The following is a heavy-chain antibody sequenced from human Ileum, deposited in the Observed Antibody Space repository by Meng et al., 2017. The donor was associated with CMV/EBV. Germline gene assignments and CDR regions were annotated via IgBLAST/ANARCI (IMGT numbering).Heavy chain of an antibody. J-gene: IGHJ6*02. CDR2: ISGSGGST. CDR3: AKEGSGPYYYYGMDV. D-gene: IGHD2-15*01. Sequence: GESLKISCAASGFTFSSYAMSWVRQAPGKGLEWVSAISGSGGSTYYADSVKGRFTISRDNSKNTLYLQMNSLKADDTAVYYCAKEGSGPYYYYGMDVWGQGTTVTVSS. CDR1: GFTFSSYA. V-gene: IGHV3-23*01.